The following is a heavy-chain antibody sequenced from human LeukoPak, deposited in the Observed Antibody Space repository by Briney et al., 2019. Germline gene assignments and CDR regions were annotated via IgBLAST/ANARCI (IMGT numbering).Heavy chain of an antibody. CDR3: AKLLRITMIVVVISPFDY. V-gene: IGHV3-23*01. J-gene: IGHJ4*02. CDR1: GFTFSSYA. Sequence: GGSLRLSCAASGFTFSSYAMSWVRQAPGKGLEWVSAISGSGGSTYYADSVKGRFTISRDNSKNTLYLQMNSLRAEDTAVYYCAKLLRITMIVVVISPFDYWGQGTLVTVSS. D-gene: IGHD3-22*01. CDR2: ISGSGGST.